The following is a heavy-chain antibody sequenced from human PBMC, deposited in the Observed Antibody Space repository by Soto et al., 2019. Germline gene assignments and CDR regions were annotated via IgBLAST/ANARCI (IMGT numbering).Heavy chain of an antibody. CDR1: GDSVSSNSAA. CDR3: ASAIPDWFDP. Sequence: QVQLQQSGPGLVKPSQTLSLTCAISGDSVSSNSAAWNWIRQSPSRGLEWLGRTYYRSKWYNDYASSVKSRITINPATSTNQFSLQLTSVTPDDTAIYYCASAIPDWFDPWGQGTLVIVSS. CDR2: TYYRSKWYN. J-gene: IGHJ5*02. D-gene: IGHD2-2*01. V-gene: IGHV6-1*01.